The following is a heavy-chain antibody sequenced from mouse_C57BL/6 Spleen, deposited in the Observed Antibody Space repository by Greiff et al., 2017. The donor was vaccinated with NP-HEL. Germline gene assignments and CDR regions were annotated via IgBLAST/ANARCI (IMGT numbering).Heavy chain of an antibody. D-gene: IGHD1-1*01. CDR3: ARHIITTVGATGYFDY. J-gene: IGHJ2*01. Sequence: EVKLVESGGDLVKPGGSLKLSCAASGFTFSSYGMSWVRQTPDKRLEWVATISSGGSYTYYPDSVKGRFTISRDNAKNTLYLQMSSLKSEDTAMYYCARHIITTVGATGYFDYWGQGTTLTVSS. V-gene: IGHV5-6*01. CDR2: ISSGGSYT. CDR1: GFTFSSYG.